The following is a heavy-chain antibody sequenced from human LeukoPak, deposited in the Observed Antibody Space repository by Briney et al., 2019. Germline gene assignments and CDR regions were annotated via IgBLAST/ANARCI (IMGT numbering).Heavy chain of an antibody. D-gene: IGHD1-26*01. V-gene: IGHV3-33*01. Sequence: GGSLRLSCAASGFTFSSYGMHWVRQAPGKGLEWVAIIWYDGSNKYYADSVKGRFTISRDNSKNTLYLQMNSLRAEDTAVYYCGRNKVFRRLGDGAYYYYGMDVWGQGTTVTVSS. CDR1: GFTFSSYG. CDR2: IWYDGSNK. CDR3: GRNKVFRRLGDGAYYYYGMDV. J-gene: IGHJ6*02.